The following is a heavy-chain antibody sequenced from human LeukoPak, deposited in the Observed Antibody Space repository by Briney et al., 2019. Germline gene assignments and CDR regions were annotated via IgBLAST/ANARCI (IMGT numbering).Heavy chain of an antibody. J-gene: IGHJ4*02. V-gene: IGHV4-34*01. Sequence: SETLSLTCAVYGGSFSGYYWSWIRQPPGKGLEWIGEINHSGSTNYNPSLKSRVTISVDTSKNQFSLKLSSVTAADTAVYYCARSDSSCPDYWGQGTLVTVSS. CDR1: GGSFSGYY. CDR3: ARSDSSCPDY. CDR2: INHSGST. D-gene: IGHD6-6*01.